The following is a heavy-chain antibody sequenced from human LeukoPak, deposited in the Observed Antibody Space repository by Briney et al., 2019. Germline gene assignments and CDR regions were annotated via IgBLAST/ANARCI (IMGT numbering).Heavy chain of an antibody. V-gene: IGHV4-61*02. D-gene: IGHD6-13*01. CDR2: IYTSGST. Sequence: SETLSLTCTVSGGSISSGSYYWSWIRQPAGTGLEWIGRIYTSGSTNYNPSLKSRVTISVDTSKNQFSLKLSSVTAADTAVYYCARAYLPGYSSSWYEGYYFDYWGQGTLVTVSS. CDR1: GGSISSGSYY. CDR3: ARAYLPGYSSSWYEGYYFDY. J-gene: IGHJ4*02.